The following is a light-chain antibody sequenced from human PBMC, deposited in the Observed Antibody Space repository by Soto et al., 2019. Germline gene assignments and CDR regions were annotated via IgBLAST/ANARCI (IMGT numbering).Light chain of an antibody. CDR2: EVS. CDR3: SPYAGSNNLV. J-gene: IGLJ2*01. CDR1: SSDVGGYNY. Sequence: QSALTQPPSASGSPGQSVTISCTGTSSDVGGYNYVSWYQQHPGKAPKLMIYEVSKRPSGVPDRFSGSKSGNTASLTVSGLQAEDDADYYCSPYAGSNNLVFGGGTKLTVL. V-gene: IGLV2-8*01.